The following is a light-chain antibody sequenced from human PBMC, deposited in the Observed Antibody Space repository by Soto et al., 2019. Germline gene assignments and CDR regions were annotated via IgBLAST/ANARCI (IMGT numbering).Light chain of an antibody. J-gene: IGLJ3*02. Sequence: QSVLTQPPSASGTPGQRVTISCSGRSSNIGANPVNWYQQLPGMAPTVLIYSNDQRPSGVPDRFSGSKSGTSASLAISGLQAEDEADYHCSSYIRSSSSWVFGGGTKLTVL. CDR3: SSYIRSSSSWV. V-gene: IGLV1-44*01. CDR1: SSNIGANP. CDR2: SND.